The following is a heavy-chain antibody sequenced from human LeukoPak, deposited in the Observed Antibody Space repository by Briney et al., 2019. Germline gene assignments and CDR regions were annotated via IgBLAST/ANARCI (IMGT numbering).Heavy chain of an antibody. CDR2: IIPIFGTA. V-gene: IGHV1-69*13. CDR3: AVGKDIVVVPAASMLVSYYGMDV. Sequence: VASVTVSCKASGYTFTSYAISWVRQAPGQGLEWMGGIIPIFGTANYAQKFQGRVTITADESTSTAYMELSSLRSEDTAVYYCAVGKDIVVVPAASMLVSYYGMDVWGKGTTVTVSS. CDR1: GYTFTSYA. D-gene: IGHD2-2*01. J-gene: IGHJ6*04.